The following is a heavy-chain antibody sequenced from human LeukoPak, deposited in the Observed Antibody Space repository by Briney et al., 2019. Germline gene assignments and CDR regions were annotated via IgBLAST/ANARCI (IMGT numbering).Heavy chain of an antibody. CDR2: INPNSGGT. D-gene: IGHD3-10*02. V-gene: IGHV1-2*02. CDR3: ARGNPGSMIGDI. J-gene: IGHJ3*02. CDR1: GYTLTGYF. Sequence: ASVKVSCKASGYTLTGYFMHWVRQAPGRGLEWMGWINPNSGGTNHAQKFQGRVTMTRDTSISTAYMELSRLRSDDTAVYYCARGNPGSMIGDIWGQGTTVTVSS.